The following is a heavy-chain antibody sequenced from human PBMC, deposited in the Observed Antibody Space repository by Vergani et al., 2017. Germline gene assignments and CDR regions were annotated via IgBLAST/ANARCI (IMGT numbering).Heavy chain of an antibody. Sequence: QVQLQESGPGLVKPSQTLSLTCTISGGSISSGDYYWSWIRQPPGKGLEWIGYIYYSGSTYYNPSLKSRVTISVDTSKNQFALKLSSVTAADTAVYYCASRDVRYDILTGYPTMQAVDYWGQGTLVTVSS. CDR1: GGSISSGDYY. J-gene: IGHJ4*02. V-gene: IGHV4-30-4*01. CDR2: IYYSGST. D-gene: IGHD3-9*01. CDR3: ASRDVRYDILTGYPTMQAVDY.